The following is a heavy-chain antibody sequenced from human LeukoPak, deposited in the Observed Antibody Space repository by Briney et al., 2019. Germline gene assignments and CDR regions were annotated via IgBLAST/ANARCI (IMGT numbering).Heavy chain of an antibody. V-gene: IGHV1-18*01. J-gene: IGHJ5*02. D-gene: IGHD2-21*02. Sequence: ASVKVSCKASGYTFTNYGIDWVRQAPGQGLEWMGWISTYNGNTNYAQTLQGRVTMTTDTSTSTAYMELRSLRFDDTAVYYCARDPRRDMGPTNWFDPWGQGTLVTVSS. CDR1: GYTFTNYG. CDR3: ARDPRRDMGPTNWFDP. CDR2: ISTYNGNT.